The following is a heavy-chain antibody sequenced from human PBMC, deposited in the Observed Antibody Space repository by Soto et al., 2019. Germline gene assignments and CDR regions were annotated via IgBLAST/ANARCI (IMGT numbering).Heavy chain of an antibody. J-gene: IGHJ3*02. CDR2: ISWNSGSI. D-gene: IGHD4-17*01. CDR3: AKDTSDYVNAFDI. Sequence: DVQLVESGGGLVQPGRSLRLSCAASGFTFDDYAMHWVRQAPGKGLEWVSGISWNSGSIGYADSVKGRFTISRDNAKNSLYLQMNSLRAEDTALYYCAKDTSDYVNAFDIWGQGTMVTVSS. V-gene: IGHV3-9*01. CDR1: GFTFDDYA.